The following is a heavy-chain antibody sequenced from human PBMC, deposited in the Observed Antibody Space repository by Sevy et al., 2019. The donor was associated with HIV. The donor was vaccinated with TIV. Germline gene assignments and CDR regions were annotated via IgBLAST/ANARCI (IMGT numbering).Heavy chain of an antibody. CDR1: GFTFSSYA. CDR3: AKDLAAMDPGGSFDY. V-gene: IGHV3-23*01. CDR2: ISGSGGST. D-gene: IGHD5-18*01. Sequence: GGSLRLSCAASGFTFSSYAMSWVRQAPGKGLEWVSAISGSGGSTYYADSVKGRFTISRDNSKNTLYLQMNSLGAEDTAVYYCAKDLAAMDPGGSFDYWGQGTLVTVSS. J-gene: IGHJ4*02.